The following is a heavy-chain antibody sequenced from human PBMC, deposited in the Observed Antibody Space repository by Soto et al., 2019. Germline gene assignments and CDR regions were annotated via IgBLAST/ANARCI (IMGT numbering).Heavy chain of an antibody. CDR1: GFTFSSYA. J-gene: IGHJ5*01. V-gene: IGHV3-23*01. CDR2: ISGSGGST. Sequence: LRLSCAASGFTFSSYAMSWVRQAPGKGLEWVSAISGSGGSTYYADSVKGRFTISRDNSKNTLYLQMNSLRAEDTDVYYCAEDSKSLRSSGSWGHGTLVTVSS. CDR3: AEDSKSLRSSGS. D-gene: IGHD3-22*01.